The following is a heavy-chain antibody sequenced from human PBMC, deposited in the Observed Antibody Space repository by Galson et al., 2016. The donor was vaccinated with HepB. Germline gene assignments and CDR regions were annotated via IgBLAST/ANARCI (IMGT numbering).Heavy chain of an antibody. J-gene: IGHJ4*03. CDR2: LSGSTIYI. D-gene: IGHD2-2*02. Sequence: SLRLSCAASGFTFSSYSMSWVRQAPGKGLEWVASLSGSTIYIYYADSVKGRFTISRDNANNLLYLQMNSLRAEDTAVYYCTRHALGGNYIPDDYWGQGMTVTVSS. CDR3: TRHALGGNYIPDDY. V-gene: IGHV3-21*01. CDR1: GFTFSSYS.